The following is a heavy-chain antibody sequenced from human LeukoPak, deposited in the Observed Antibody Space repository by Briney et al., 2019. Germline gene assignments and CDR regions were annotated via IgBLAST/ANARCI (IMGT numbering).Heavy chain of an antibody. D-gene: IGHD3-22*01. Sequence: PGGSLRLSCAGSGFTFSSYAMSWVRQAPGKGLEWVSAISGSGGSTYYADSVKGRFTISRDNSKNTLYLQMNSLRAEDTAVYYCAKVRRVVVITTPDYWGQGTLVTVSS. CDR3: AKVRRVVVITTPDY. V-gene: IGHV3-23*01. CDR1: GFTFSSYA. CDR2: ISGSGGST. J-gene: IGHJ4*02.